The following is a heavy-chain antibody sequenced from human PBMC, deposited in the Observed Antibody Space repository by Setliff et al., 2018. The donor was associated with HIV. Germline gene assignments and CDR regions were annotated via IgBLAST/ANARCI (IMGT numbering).Heavy chain of an antibody. CDR1: GYTFNSYA. CDR2: ISTYSDER. V-gene: IGHV1-18*04. Sequence: ASVKVSCKASGYTFNSYAISWVRQAPGQGLEWMGWISTYSDERSYAQNLQGRVTMTTDTSTSTAYMELRSLRFDDTAVYYCARDVEHMMDVWGQGTTVTVSS. CDR3: ARDVEHMMDV. J-gene: IGHJ6*02.